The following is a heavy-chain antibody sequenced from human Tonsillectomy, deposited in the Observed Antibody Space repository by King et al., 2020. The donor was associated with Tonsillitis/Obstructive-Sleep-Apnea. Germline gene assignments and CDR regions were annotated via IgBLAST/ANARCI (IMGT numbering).Heavy chain of an antibody. CDR3: ARDDVIGRYFDY. D-gene: IGHD3-16*02. J-gene: IGHJ4*02. V-gene: IGHV1-46*01. Sequence: VQLVQSGAEVKKPGASVKLSCKASGYTFTRYYIHWGRQAPGHGLEWMGIINPSDGITNYAQKFQGRVTVTRDTSTSTVYMGLSSLRSEDTAVYYCARDDVIGRYFDYWGQGTLVTVSS. CDR2: INPSDGIT. CDR1: GYTFTRYY.